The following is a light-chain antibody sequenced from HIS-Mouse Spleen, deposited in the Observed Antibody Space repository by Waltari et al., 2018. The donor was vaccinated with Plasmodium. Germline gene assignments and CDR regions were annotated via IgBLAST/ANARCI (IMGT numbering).Light chain of an antibody. CDR2: KAS. J-gene: IGKJ1*01. V-gene: IGKV1-5*03. CDR1: QSISRW. Sequence: DIQMTQSPSTLSASVGDRVTITCRASQSISRWLAWYPQKPWKAPELLNYKASSLESGVPSSFSGSGSGTEFTLTISSLQPDDVATYLCQQYNSYSWTLGQGTKVEIK. CDR3: QQYNSYSWT.